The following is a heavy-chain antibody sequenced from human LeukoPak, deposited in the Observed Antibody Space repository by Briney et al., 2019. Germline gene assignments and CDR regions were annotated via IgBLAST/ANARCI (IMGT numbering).Heavy chain of an antibody. CDR1: GFSLSTSGVG. V-gene: IGHV2-5*01. CDR2: IYWNDDK. CDR3: AQIAAAGHYFDY. J-gene: IGHJ4*02. Sequence: SGPTLVKPTQTLTLTCTFSGFSLSTSGVGVGWIRQPPGKALEWLALIYWNDDKRYSPSLKSRLTITKDTSKNQVVLTMTNMDPVDTATYYCAQIAAAGHYFDYWGQGTLVTVSS. D-gene: IGHD6-13*01.